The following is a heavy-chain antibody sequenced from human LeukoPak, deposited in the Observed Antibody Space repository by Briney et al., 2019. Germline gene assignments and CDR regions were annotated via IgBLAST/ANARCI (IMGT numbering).Heavy chain of an antibody. D-gene: IGHD3-3*01. CDR1: GFTFNSAW. CDR3: TTDQLEGYYDAWSGYYLF. J-gene: IGHJ4*02. CDR2: IKSGSDGGAT. V-gene: IGHV3-15*01. Sequence: GGSLRLSCAASGFTFNSAWMGWVRQAPGKGLEWVGRIKSGSDGGATHYAAPVKGRFTISRDDSQNTVYLQMNSLKTEDTAVYYCTTDQLEGYYDAWSGYYLFWGQGTLVTVSP.